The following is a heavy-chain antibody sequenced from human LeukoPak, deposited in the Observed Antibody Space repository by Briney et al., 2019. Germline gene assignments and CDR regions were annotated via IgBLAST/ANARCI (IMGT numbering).Heavy chain of an antibody. CDR3: ARGTYVDVLTGYSPGTFDY. D-gene: IGHD3-9*01. CDR1: GGSISSYY. CDR2: IYASGST. Sequence: SETLSLTCTVSGGSISSYYWSWIRQPAGKGLEWIGRIYASGSTNYNPSLKSRVTMSVDTSKNQFSLRLSSVTAADTAVYYCARGTYVDVLTGYSPGTFDYWGQGTLVTVSS. V-gene: IGHV4-4*07. J-gene: IGHJ4*02.